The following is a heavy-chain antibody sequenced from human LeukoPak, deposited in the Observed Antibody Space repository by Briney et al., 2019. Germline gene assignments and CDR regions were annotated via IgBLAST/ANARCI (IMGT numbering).Heavy chain of an antibody. D-gene: IGHD3-10*01. CDR2: ISYDGSNK. Sequence: PGRSLRLSCAASGFTFSSYAMHWVRQAPGKGLEWVAVISYDGSNKYYADSVKGRFTISRDNAKNSLYLQMNSLRAEDTAVYYCARDRFGTCRDYWGQGTLVTVSS. V-gene: IGHV3-30-3*01. CDR1: GFTFSSYA. CDR3: ARDRFGTCRDY. J-gene: IGHJ4*02.